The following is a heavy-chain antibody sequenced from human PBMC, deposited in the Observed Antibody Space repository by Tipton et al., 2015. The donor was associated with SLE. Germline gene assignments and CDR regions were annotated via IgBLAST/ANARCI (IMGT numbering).Heavy chain of an antibody. D-gene: IGHD2-2*01. CDR3: ARSCSSTSLYGMDV. J-gene: IGHJ6*02. Sequence: SLRLSCAASGFTFSSYSMNWVRQAPGKGLEWVSYISSSSSTIYYADSVKGRFTISRDNAKNSLYLQMNSLRAEDTAVYYCARSCSSTSLYGMDVWGQGTTVTVSS. CDR1: GFTFSSYS. CDR2: ISSSSSTI. V-gene: IGHV3-48*01.